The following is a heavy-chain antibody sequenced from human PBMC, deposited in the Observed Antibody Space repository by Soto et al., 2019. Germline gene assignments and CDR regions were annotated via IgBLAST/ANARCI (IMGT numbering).Heavy chain of an antibody. D-gene: IGHD2-15*01. CDR1: GGIGSNYA. Sequence: QEHLVQSGAEVKKPGSSVKVSCRASGGIGSNYAISWVRQAPGQGLEWMGGIVPKFGTANYAQRFKGRVTISVDKSTNSVYMELTSLTSQDTAIYYCAREMASGYSRTWFDPRGQGTLVTVSS. J-gene: IGHJ5*02. CDR3: AREMASGYSRTWFDP. CDR2: IVPKFGTA. V-gene: IGHV1-69*06.